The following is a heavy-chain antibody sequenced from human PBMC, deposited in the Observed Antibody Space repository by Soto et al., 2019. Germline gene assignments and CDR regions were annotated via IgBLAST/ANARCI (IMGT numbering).Heavy chain of an antibody. D-gene: IGHD2-8*01. CDR3: ARHPHNIVLMVYYNPPDY. V-gene: IGHV3-30-3*01. CDR1: GFTFSSYA. J-gene: IGHJ4*02. CDR2: LSYDGTKE. Sequence: GGSLRLSCTASGFTFSSYAMHWVRRAPGKGLEWVAILSYDGTKEYYADSVKGRFTISRDNSGNTLYLQMNSLRAEDTAVYYCARHPHNIVLMVYYNPPDYCGQGTLVTVSS.